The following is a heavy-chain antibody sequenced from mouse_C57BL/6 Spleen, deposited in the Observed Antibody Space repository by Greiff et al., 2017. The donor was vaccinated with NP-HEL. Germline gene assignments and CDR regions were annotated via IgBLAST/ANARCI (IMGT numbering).Heavy chain of an antibody. CDR3: ARSGYGNYYAMDY. J-gene: IGHJ4*01. CDR1: GYNFTSYW. D-gene: IGHD2-10*02. V-gene: IGHV1-52*01. Sequence: QVQLQQPGAELVRPGSSVKLSCKASGYNFTSYWMHWVKQRPIQGLEWIGNIDPSDSETHYNQKFKDKATLTVDKSSSTAYMQLSSLTSDDSAVYYCARSGYGNYYAMDYWGKGTSVTVSS. CDR2: IDPSDSET.